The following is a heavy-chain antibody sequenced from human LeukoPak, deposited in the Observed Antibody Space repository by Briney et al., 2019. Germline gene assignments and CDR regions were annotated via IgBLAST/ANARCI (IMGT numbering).Heavy chain of an antibody. CDR3: ARGVVVPAANWFDP. CDR1: GGSINSDY. Sequence: PSETLSLTCTVSGGSINSDYWSWIRQPPGKGLEWIGYIYYSGSTNYNPSLKSRVTISVDTSKNQFSLKLSSVTAADTAVYYCARGVVVPAANWFDPWGQGTLVTVSS. CDR2: IYYSGST. J-gene: IGHJ5*02. V-gene: IGHV4-59*01. D-gene: IGHD2-2*01.